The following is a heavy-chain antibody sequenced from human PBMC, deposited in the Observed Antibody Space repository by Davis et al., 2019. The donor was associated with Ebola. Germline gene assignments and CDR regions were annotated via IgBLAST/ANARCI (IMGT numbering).Heavy chain of an antibody. CDR2: ISYDGTNK. J-gene: IGHJ6*02. V-gene: IGHV3-30-3*01. CDR3: ARRMDV. Sequence: GESLKISCAASGFTFSSYWMSWVRQAPGKGLEWVAVISYDGTNKYYVDSVRGRFTISRDNSKNTLYLQMNSLRAEDTAVYYCARRMDVWGQGTTVTVSS. CDR1: GFTFSSYW.